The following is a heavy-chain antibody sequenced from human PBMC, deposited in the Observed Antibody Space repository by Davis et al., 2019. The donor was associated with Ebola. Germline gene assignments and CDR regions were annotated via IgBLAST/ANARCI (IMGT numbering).Heavy chain of an antibody. CDR2: ISAKSGNT. Sequence: AASVKVSCKASGYSFSNYGITWVRQAPGQGLEWMGWISAKSGNTKFAQKLQGRVSLTTDTSTTTAYMELRSLTSEDTAIYYCASDRDHGDYYYYGMDVWGQGTKVTVSS. CDR1: GYSFSNYG. CDR3: ASDRDHGDYYYYGMDV. D-gene: IGHD4-17*01. V-gene: IGHV1-18*01. J-gene: IGHJ6*02.